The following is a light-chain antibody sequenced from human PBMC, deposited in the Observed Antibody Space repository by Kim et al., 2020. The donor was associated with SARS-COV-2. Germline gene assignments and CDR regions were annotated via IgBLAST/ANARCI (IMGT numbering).Light chain of an antibody. CDR2: GAS. J-gene: IGKJ1*01. Sequence: SVSPGETVTLSCRASEPVTTNIAWYQQKRGRTPRLVIYGASTRAAGIPDRFSGSGSETEFTLTISSLQSEDFAVYYCQQYNAWPTFGQGTKVEIK. CDR1: EPVTTN. V-gene: IGKV3D-15*01. CDR3: QQYNAWPT.